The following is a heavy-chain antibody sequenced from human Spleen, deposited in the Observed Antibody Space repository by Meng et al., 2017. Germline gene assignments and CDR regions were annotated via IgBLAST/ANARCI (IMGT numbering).Heavy chain of an antibody. CDR3: AREWYYYDSTRGGAFDI. CDR2: INWNGGST. V-gene: IGHV3-20*04. D-gene: IGHD3-22*01. Sequence: GESLKISCAASGFTLSRFWMSWDRQAPGKGLEWVSAINWNGGSTGYADSVKGRFTISRDNAKNSLYLQMNSLRAEDTALYYCAREWYYYDSTRGGAFDIWGQGTMVTVSS. J-gene: IGHJ3*02. CDR1: GFTLSRFW.